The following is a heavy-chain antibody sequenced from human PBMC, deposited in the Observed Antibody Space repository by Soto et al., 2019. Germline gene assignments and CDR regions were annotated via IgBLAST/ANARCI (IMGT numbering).Heavy chain of an antibody. CDR1: GYTFTSYG. CDR2: ISAYNGNT. D-gene: IGHD3-3*01. V-gene: IGHV1-18*01. CDR3: ARDTPFAYYDFWSGYQFDY. J-gene: IGHJ4*02. Sequence: ASVKVSCKASGYTFTSYGISWVRQAPGQGLEWMGWISAYNGNTNYAQKLRGRVTMTTDTSTSTAYMELRSLRSDDTAVYYCARDTPFAYYDFWSGYQFDYWGQGTLVTVSS.